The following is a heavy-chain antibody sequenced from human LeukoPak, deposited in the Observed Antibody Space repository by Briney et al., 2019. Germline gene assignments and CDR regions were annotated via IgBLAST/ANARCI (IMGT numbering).Heavy chain of an antibody. J-gene: IGHJ4*02. D-gene: IGHD6-13*01. CDR2: IKSKTDGGTT. Sequence: PGGSLRLSCAASGFTFNNAWMSWVRQAPGKGLERVGRIKSKTDGGTTDYAAPVKGRFIISRDDSKNTLYLQMNSLKTEDTAVYYCTTGGSTWTFGGYWGQGTLVTVSS. V-gene: IGHV3-15*01. CDR1: GFTFNNAW. CDR3: TTGGSTWTFGGY.